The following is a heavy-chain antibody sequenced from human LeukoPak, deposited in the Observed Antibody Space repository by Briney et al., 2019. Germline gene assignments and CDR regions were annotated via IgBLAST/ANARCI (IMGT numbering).Heavy chain of an antibody. CDR3: ASRSSGYYYVDAFDI. D-gene: IGHD3-22*01. Sequence: SGTLSLTCAVSGGSISSSNWWSWVRQPPGKGLEWIGEIYHSGSTNYNPSLKSRVTISVDKSKNQFSLKLSSVTAADTAVYYCASRSSGYYYVDAFDIWGQGTMVTVSS. CDR1: GGSISSSNW. CDR2: IYHSGST. J-gene: IGHJ3*02. V-gene: IGHV4-4*02.